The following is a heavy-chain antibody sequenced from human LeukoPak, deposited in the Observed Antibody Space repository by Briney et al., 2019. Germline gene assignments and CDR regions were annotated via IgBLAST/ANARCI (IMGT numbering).Heavy chain of an antibody. D-gene: IGHD2-21*02. CDR2: ISAYNGNT. Sequence: ASVKVSCKASGYTFTSYGISWVRQAPGQGLEWMGWISAYNGNTNYAQKLQGRVTMTTDTSTSTAYMELRSLRSDDTAVCYCARDLGDARLHPFDYWGQGTLVTVSS. J-gene: IGHJ4*02. CDR1: GYTFTSYG. V-gene: IGHV1-18*01. CDR3: ARDLGDARLHPFDY.